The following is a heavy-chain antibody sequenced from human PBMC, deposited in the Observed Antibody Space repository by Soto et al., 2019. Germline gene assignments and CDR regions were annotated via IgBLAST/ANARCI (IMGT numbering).Heavy chain of an antibody. V-gene: IGHV1-24*01. CDR1: GYTLTELS. Sequence: ASVKVSCKVSGYTLTELSMHWVRQAPGKVLEWMGGFDPEDGETIYAQKFQGRVTMTEDTSTDTAYMELSSLRSEDTAVYYCATEKSVVVPAREYYYYYYMDVWGKGTTVTVSS. CDR3: ATEKSVVVPAREYYYYYYMDV. CDR2: FDPEDGET. D-gene: IGHD2-2*01. J-gene: IGHJ6*03.